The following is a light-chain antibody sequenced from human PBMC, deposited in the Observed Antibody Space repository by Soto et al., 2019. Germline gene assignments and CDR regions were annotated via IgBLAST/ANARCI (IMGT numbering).Light chain of an antibody. Sequence: QSVLTQSSSASASLGSSVKLTSTLSSGHSSYIIAWHQQQPGKAPRYLMKLEGSGSYNKGSGVPDRFSGSSSGADRYLTISNLQFEDEADYYCETWDSNIWVFGGGTKLTVL. CDR2: LEGSGSY. J-gene: IGLJ3*02. V-gene: IGLV4-60*02. CDR3: ETWDSNIWV. CDR1: SGHSSYI.